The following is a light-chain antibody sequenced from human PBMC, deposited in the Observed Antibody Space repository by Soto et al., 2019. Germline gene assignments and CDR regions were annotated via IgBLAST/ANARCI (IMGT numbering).Light chain of an antibody. CDR3: QQYGSLPRT. CDR1: QTTSIN. Sequence: ILLTQSPATRSVDPGERVTLSCPASQTTSINLAWYQQKPGQAPRLLIYGASTRATDMPGRFSGRGARAEFTLTISSLQPEDCAVYYCQQYGSLPRTFGQGTKVDIK. V-gene: IGKV3-15*01. CDR2: GAS. J-gene: IGKJ1*01.